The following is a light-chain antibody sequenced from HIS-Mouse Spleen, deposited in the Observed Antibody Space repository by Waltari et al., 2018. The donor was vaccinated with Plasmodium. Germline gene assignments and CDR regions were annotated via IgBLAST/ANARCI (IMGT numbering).Light chain of an antibody. CDR2: KDS. Sequence: SYELTQPSSVSVSPGQTARITCSGDVLATKYARWVQQKPGQAPVLVIYKDSERPSGIPERFSGSSSGTTVTLTISGAQVEDEADYYCYSAADNNRVFGGGTKLTVL. CDR1: VLATKY. V-gene: IGLV3-27*01. J-gene: IGLJ3*02. CDR3: YSAADNNRV.